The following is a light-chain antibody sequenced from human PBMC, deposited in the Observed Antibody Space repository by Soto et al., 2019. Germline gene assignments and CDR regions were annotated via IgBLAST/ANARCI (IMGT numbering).Light chain of an antibody. J-gene: IGKJ1*01. V-gene: IGKV2-24*01. Sequence: DIVMTQTPLSSPVTLGQPASISCRSSQSLVHSDGNTYLTWLHQRPGQPPRLLLYKISNRFSGVPDRYSGSGGGPDFTLKISRVEAEDVGVYYCMQLTQFPWTFGHGTKVEIK. CDR1: QSLVHSDGNTY. CDR3: MQLTQFPWT. CDR2: KIS.